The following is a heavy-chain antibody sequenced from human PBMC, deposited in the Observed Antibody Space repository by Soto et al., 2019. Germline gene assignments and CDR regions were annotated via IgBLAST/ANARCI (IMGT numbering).Heavy chain of an antibody. CDR3: ASYLWIWGLPNDHFGVDV. Sequence: QVRLVQSWTEVKKPGASVMVSCKATGYTFANYAIHWVRPAPGQDFEWMGWINAGNGNTRNSQKFQSRATFTSNTSENTAHMEVGSLRIEDTEVSDCASYLWIWGLPNDHFGVDVWGQGTTVIVSS. D-gene: IGHD3-16*01. J-gene: IGHJ6*02. CDR1: GYTFANYA. V-gene: IGHV1-3*01. CDR2: INAGNGNT.